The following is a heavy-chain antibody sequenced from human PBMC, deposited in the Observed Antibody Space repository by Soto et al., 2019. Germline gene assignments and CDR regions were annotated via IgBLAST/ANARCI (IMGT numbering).Heavy chain of an antibody. CDR1: VFTLSSYA. D-gene: IGHD5-12*01. Sequence: QPGGSVRLASAASVFTLSSYAQGWVRRAAGKGLEWVAASGGSGGSTYYADAVKGRFTIARDNSKNTLYLQMNSLRAEDTAVYYCAKDHEMATIVGYFDYWGQGTLVTVSS. J-gene: IGHJ4*02. CDR2: SGGSGGST. CDR3: AKDHEMATIVGYFDY. V-gene: IGHV3-23*01.